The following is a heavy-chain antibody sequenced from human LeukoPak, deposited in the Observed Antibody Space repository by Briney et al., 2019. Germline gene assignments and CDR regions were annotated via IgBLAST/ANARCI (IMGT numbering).Heavy chain of an antibody. CDR2: INHSGST. CDR1: GFTFSSYS. J-gene: IGHJ4*02. D-gene: IGHD3-16*01. Sequence: GSLRLSCAASGFTFSSYSMNWVRQPPGKGLEWIGEINHSGSTNYNPSLKSRVTISVDTSKNRFSLKLSSVTAADTAVYYCARGLAGDLWGQGTLVTVSS. CDR3: ARGLAGDL. V-gene: IGHV4-34*01.